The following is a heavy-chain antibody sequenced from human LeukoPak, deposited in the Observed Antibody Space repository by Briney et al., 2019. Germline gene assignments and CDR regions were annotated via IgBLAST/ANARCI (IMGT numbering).Heavy chain of an antibody. CDR1: GYTFTTYY. CDR3: ARTYNYDRSGYFHI. D-gene: IGHD3-22*01. V-gene: IGHV1-46*01. Sequence: ASVKVSCKACGYTFTTYYIHRVRQAPGQGLEWMGIINPSDGNANDARKFQGRVTMTRDTSTNTVYMELSSLRSEDTAVYYCARTYNYDRSGYFHIWGQGTLVTVSS. CDR2: INPSDGNA. J-gene: IGHJ4*02.